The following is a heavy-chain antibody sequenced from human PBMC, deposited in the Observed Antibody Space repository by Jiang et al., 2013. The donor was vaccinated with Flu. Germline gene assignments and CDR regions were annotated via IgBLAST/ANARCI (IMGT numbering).Heavy chain of an antibody. V-gene: IGHV4-61*02. J-gene: IGHJ4*02. Sequence: GPGLVKPSQTLSLTCNVSGDSISRGHSYWSWMRLPAGRGLEWIGRIYSSGNADYNPSLRSRVTIVSDSSKNLFSLHLTSVTAADTAVYYCARGRGSHLCEDYWGQGILVTVSS. CDR3: ARGRGSHLCEDY. CDR2: IYSSGNA. CDR1: GDSISRGHSY. D-gene: IGHD1-26*01.